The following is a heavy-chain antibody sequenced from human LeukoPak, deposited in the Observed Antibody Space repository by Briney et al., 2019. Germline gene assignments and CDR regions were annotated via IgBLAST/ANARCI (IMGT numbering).Heavy chain of an antibody. CDR2: IYYSGST. J-gene: IGHJ5*02. Sequence: TSETLSLTCTVSGGSISSHYWSWLRQPPGKGLEWLGYIYYSGSTNYNPSLKSRVTISVDTSKNQFSLKLSSVTAADTAVYYCARDAIDDFWSGYSPFDPWGQGTLVTVSS. CDR3: ARDAIDDFWSGYSPFDP. V-gene: IGHV4-59*11. D-gene: IGHD3-3*01. CDR1: GGSISSHY.